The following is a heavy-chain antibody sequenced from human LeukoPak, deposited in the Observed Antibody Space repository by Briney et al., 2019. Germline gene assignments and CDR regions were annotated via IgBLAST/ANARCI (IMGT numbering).Heavy chain of an antibody. CDR1: GFTFSSYA. D-gene: IGHD3-22*01. J-gene: IGHJ4*02. CDR2: ISSDGSNK. V-gene: IGHV3-30*14. Sequence: GGSLRLSCAASGFTFSSYAMHWVRQAPGKGLEWVAVISSDGSNKYNADSVKGRFTISRDNSKNTLYLQMNSLRAEDTAVYYCAREGRSYYDSKADPDYWGQGTLVTVSS. CDR3: AREGRSYYDSKADPDY.